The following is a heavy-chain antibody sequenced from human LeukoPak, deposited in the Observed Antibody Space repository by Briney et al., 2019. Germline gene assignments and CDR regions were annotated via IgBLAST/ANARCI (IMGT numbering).Heavy chain of an antibody. CDR2: INHSGST. CDR1: GGSFSGYY. CDR3: AKTSHLWFGELLFDY. D-gene: IGHD3-10*01. Sequence: PSETLSLTCAVYGGSFSGYYWSWIRQPPGKGLEWIGEINHSGSTNYNPSLKSRVTMSVDTSKNQFSLKLSSVTAADTAVYYCAKTSHLWFGELLFDYWGQGTLVTVSS. V-gene: IGHV4-34*01. J-gene: IGHJ4*02.